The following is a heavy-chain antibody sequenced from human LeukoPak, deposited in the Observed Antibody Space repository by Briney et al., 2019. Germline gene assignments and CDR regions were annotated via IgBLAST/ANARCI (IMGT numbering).Heavy chain of an antibody. J-gene: IGHJ4*02. CDR2: INHRGST. D-gene: IGHD6-19*01. V-gene: IGHV4-34*01. CDR3: ARGYPWWLVPRSYFDY. CDR1: GGSFSGYY. Sequence: KTSETLSLTCAVYGGSFSGYYWSWIRQPPGKGLEWIGEINHRGSTNYNPSLKSRVTISVDTSKNQFSLKLSSVTAADTAVYYCARGYPWWLVPRSYFDYWGQGTLVTVSS.